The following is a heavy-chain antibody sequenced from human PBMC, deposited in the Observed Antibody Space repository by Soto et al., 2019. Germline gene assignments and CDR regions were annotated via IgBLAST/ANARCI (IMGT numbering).Heavy chain of an antibody. D-gene: IGHD1-1*01. J-gene: IGHJ4*02. CDR3: ARGNWNGVFDY. V-gene: IGHV4-31*03. CDR2: IYYSGST. Sequence: QVQLQESGPGLVKPSQTLSLTCTVSGCSISSGGYYWSWLRQHPGKGLEWIGYIYYSGSTYYNPSLTSRVTISVDTSKNQFSLKLSSVTAADTAVYYCARGNWNGVFDYWGQGTLVTVSS. CDR1: GCSISSGGYY.